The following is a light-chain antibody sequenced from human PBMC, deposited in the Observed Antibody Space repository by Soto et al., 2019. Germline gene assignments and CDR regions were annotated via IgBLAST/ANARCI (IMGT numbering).Light chain of an antibody. CDR2: GAS. V-gene: IGKV3-15*01. CDR1: QSISSN. J-gene: IGKJ2*01. CDR3: QHYNNWPFT. Sequence: EIVMTQSPATRSVSPGERASLSCRASQSISSNLAWYQQQPGQATSLLIYGASDRATGTPARFSGSGSGTEFTLSISSLQSEDYAVYYCQHYNNWPFTFGQGTNLEIK.